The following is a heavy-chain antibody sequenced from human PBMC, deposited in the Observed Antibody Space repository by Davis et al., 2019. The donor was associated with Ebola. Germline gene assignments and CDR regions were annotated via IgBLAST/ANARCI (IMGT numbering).Heavy chain of an antibody. CDR1: GFTFSSYG. CDR2: ISYDGSNK. J-gene: IGHJ2*01. D-gene: IGHD4-17*01. Sequence: PGGSLRLSCAASGFTFSSYGMHWVRQAPGKGLEWVAVISYDGSNKYYADSVKGRFTISRDNSKNTLYLQMNSLRAEDTAVYYCAKGGRDIYGDFDYWYFDLWGRGTLVTVSS. CDR3: AKGGRDIYGDFDYWYFDL. V-gene: IGHV3-30*18.